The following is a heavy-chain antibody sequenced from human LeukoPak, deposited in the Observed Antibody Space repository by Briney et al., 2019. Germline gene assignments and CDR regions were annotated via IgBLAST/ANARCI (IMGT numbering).Heavy chain of an antibody. V-gene: IGHV4-31*03. CDR3: ARGRRELKYAPDY. D-gene: IGHD2-2*01. CDR1: GASMRSETHY. Sequence: PSETLSLTCNVSGASMRSETHYWSWLRQHPGKGPERIAYIYYTAGAYYNPSLESRVSISLDASENQFSLKLSSVTAADTAVYYCARGRRELKYAPDYWGQGTLVTVSS. J-gene: IGHJ4*02. CDR2: IYYTAGA.